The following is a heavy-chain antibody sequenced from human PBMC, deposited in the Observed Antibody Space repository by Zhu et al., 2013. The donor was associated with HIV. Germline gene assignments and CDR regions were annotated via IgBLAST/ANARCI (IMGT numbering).Heavy chain of an antibody. Sequence: QVQLVQSGAEVKKPGASVKVSCKASGYTFTNYGITWVRQAPGQGLEWMGWISSYNGNTNYAQMLQGRVTMTTDTSTSTAYMDLRSLRSDDTAVYYCARDQVAGPFDYWGQGPWSPVSS. CDR2: ISSYNGNT. CDR1: GYTFTNYG. D-gene: IGHD6-19*01. CDR3: ARDQVAGPFDY. V-gene: IGHV1-18*01. J-gene: IGHJ4*02.